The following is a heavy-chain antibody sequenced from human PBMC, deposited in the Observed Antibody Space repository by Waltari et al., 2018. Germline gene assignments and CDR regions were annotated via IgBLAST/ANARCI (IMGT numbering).Heavy chain of an antibody. CDR1: GSTFTPSH. Sequence: QEQLVQSGSEVKKPGASVRVSCQASGSTFTPSHLHWFRQAPNQRFEWMGWFNPKKGDSESAANFLGRVTMSRDTSINTVYLDLSGLRSDDTAIYFCARDPGPIMGAPDLWGQGTQVTVSS. CDR2: FNPKKGDS. J-gene: IGHJ5*02. V-gene: IGHV1-2*02. CDR3: ARDPGPIMGAPDL. D-gene: IGHD1-26*01.